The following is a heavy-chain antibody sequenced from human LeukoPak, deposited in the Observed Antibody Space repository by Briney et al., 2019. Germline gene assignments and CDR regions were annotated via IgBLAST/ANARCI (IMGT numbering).Heavy chain of an antibody. V-gene: IGHV1-18*01. J-gene: IGHJ6*03. Sequence: ASVKVSCKASGYTFTSYGISWVRQAPGQGLEWMGWISAYNGNTNYAQKLQGRVTVTTDTSTSTAYMELRSLRSDDTAVYYCARVGATHTYYYYYMDVWGKGTTVTVSS. D-gene: IGHD1-26*01. CDR3: ARVGATHTYYYYYMDV. CDR1: GYTFTSYG. CDR2: ISAYNGNT.